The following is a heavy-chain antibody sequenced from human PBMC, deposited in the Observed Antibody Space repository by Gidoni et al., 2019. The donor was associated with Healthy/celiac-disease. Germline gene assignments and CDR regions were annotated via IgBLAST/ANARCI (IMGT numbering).Heavy chain of an antibody. CDR3: ARDVSYYDSSGYDY. J-gene: IGHJ4*02. D-gene: IGHD3-22*01. Sequence: QVQLQESGPGLVKPSQTLSLTCTVSGGSIRSGRYYWSWIRQPAGKGLEWIGRIYTSGSTNYNPSLKSRVTISVDTSKNQFSLKLSSVTAADTAVYYCARDVSYYDSSGYDYWGQGTLVTVSS. CDR1: GGSIRSGRYY. V-gene: IGHV4-61*02. CDR2: IYTSGST.